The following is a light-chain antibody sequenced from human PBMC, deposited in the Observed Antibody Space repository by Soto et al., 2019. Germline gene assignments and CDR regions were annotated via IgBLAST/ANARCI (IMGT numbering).Light chain of an antibody. J-gene: IGLJ1*01. Sequence: QLVLTQPPSVSGAPGQRLTISCTGSSSNIGAGYDVHWYQQLPGTAPKLLIYGNSNRPSGVPDRFSGSKSGTSASLAITGLQAEDEADYYCSSYTSTRTHVFGTGTKLTVL. CDR2: GNS. CDR3: SSYTSTRTHV. V-gene: IGLV1-40*01. CDR1: SSNIGAGYD.